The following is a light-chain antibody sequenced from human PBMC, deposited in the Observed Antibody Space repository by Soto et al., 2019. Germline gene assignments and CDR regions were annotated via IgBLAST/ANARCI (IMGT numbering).Light chain of an antibody. CDR1: QSVSNW. CDR3: QQYDTYSRT. V-gene: IGKV1-5*03. Sequence: DIQMTQSPSALSASVGDRVTITCRASQSVSNWLAWYRQKPGEAPNLLIYEGSTLERGVPPRFSGSGSGTEFTLTISSLQPDDFATFYCQQYDTYSRTVGQGTKLEVK. J-gene: IGKJ1*01. CDR2: EGS.